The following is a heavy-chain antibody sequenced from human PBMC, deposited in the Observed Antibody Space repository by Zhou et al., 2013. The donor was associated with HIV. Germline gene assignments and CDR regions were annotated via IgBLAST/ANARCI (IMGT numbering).Heavy chain of an antibody. CDR2: INAGNDNT. Sequence: QVQLVQSGAEVKKPGASVKVSCKASGYSFTSYSMHWVRQAPGQRLEWMGWINAGNDNTKYSQKFQGRVTITRDTSASTAYMEVSSLRYEDTAVYYCARGGSSWHDASYWGPGNPGHRLL. CDR1: GYSFTSYS. V-gene: IGHV1-3*01. CDR3: ARGGSSWHDASY. J-gene: IGHJ4*02. D-gene: IGHD6-13*01.